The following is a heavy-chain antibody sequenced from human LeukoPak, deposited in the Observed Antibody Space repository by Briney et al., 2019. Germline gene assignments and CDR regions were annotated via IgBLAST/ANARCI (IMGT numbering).Heavy chain of an antibody. CDR2: ISDDGRRK. CDR1: GFSFISYG. V-gene: IGHV3-30*18. Sequence: GGSLRLSCAASGFSFISYGMHWVRQAPGKGLEWVGVISDDGRRKDYADSVKGRFTISRDNSKDTLYLQMNSLRAEDTTVYYCAKRPSDYGDYVSYFDYWGQGTLVTVSS. CDR3: AKRPSDYGDYVSYFDY. D-gene: IGHD4-17*01. J-gene: IGHJ4*02.